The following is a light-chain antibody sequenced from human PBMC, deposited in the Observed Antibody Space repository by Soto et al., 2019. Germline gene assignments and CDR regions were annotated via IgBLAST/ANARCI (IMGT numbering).Light chain of an antibody. CDR2: DVN. Sequence: QSVLTQPASASGSPGQSRTISCTGTSSDVGAHNYVSWYQQNPGKAPNLMLYDVNKRPLGVPDRFSGSKSGNTSSLTVSGLQAEDEADYDRSSYAGGNNWVFGGGTKVTVL. CDR1: SSDVGAHNY. CDR3: SSYAGGNNWV. V-gene: IGLV2-8*01. J-gene: IGLJ3*02.